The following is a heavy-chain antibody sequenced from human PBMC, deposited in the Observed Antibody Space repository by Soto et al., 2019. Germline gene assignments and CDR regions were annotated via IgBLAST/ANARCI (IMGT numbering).Heavy chain of an antibody. CDR2: IYHSGST. J-gene: IGHJ4*02. D-gene: IGHD6-13*01. V-gene: IGHV4-30-2*01. CDR3: ARVVAAAGDFDY. CDR1: GGSISSGGYS. Sequence: QLQLQESGSGLVKPSQTLSLTCAVSGGSISSGGYSWSWIRQPPGKGLEWIGYIYHSGSTYYNPSPKRRVTISVDRSKNQFSLKLSSVTAAATAVYYCARVVAAAGDFDYWGQGTLVTVAS.